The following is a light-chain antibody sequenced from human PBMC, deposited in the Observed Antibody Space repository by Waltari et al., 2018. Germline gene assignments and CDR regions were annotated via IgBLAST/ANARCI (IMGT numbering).Light chain of an antibody. V-gene: IGKV3-11*01. Sequence: EIVLTQSPATLSLSPGERATLSCRASQSVNWYLAWYQQRPGQAPSLLIYDTSNRATGIPARFSGSGSETDFTLTISSLEPEDSAVYYCQQRRNWPLTFGGGTKVEIK. CDR1: QSVNWY. J-gene: IGKJ4*01. CDR3: QQRRNWPLT. CDR2: DTS.